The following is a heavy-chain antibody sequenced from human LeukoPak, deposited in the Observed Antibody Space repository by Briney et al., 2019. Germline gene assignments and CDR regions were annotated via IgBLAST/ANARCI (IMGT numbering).Heavy chain of an antibody. CDR1: GGTFSSYA. D-gene: IGHD3-22*01. V-gene: IGHV1-69*04. Sequence: ASVKVSCKASGGTFSSYAISWVRQAPGQGLEWMGRIIPILGIANYAQKFQGRVTITADKSTSTAYMELSSLRSEDTAVDYCHYYDFPPMAYFDYWGQGTLVTVSS. CDR2: IIPILGIA. J-gene: IGHJ4*02. CDR3: HYYDFPPMAYFDY.